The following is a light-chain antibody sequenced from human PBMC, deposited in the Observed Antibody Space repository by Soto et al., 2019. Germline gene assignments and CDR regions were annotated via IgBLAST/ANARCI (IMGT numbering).Light chain of an antibody. Sequence: QSALTQPASVSGSPGQSITIACTGSSSDVGGYNYVSWYQQHPGKAPKVMICEVSNRPSGVSNRFSGSKSGNTASLTISGLLAEDEADYYCSSYTSSSTSVFGTGTKLTVL. CDR1: SSDVGGYNY. CDR3: SSYTSSSTSV. J-gene: IGLJ1*01. V-gene: IGLV2-14*01. CDR2: EVS.